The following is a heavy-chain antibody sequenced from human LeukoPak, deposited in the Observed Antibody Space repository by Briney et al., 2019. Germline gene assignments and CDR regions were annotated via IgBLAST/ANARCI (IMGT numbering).Heavy chain of an antibody. J-gene: IGHJ4*02. V-gene: IGHV4-4*02. CDR3: ARGFSGYYGSGSSFDY. CDR1: GGSISSSNW. CDR2: IYHRGST. Sequence: PSGTLSLTCAVSGGSISSSNWWSWVRQPPGKGLEWIGEIYHRGSTNYNPSLKSRVTISVDTSKNQFSLKLSSVTAADTAVYYCARGFSGYYGSGSSFDYWGQGTLVTVSS. D-gene: IGHD3-10*01.